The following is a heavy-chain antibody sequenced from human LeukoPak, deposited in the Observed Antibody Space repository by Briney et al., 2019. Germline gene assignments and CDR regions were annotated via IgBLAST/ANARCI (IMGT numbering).Heavy chain of an antibody. Sequence: SVKVSCKASGGTFSSHAISWVRQAPGQGLEWMGGIIPIFGTANYAQKFQGRVTITADKSTSTAYMELSSLRSEDTAMYYCASGSSGWHYFDYWGRGTLVTVSS. CDR3: ASGSSGWHYFDY. J-gene: IGHJ4*02. CDR2: IIPIFGTA. V-gene: IGHV1-69*06. CDR1: GGTFSSHA. D-gene: IGHD6-19*01.